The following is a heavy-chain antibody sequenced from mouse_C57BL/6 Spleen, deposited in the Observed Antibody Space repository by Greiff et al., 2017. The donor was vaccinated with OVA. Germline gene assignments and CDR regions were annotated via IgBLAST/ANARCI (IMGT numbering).Heavy chain of an antibody. CDR3: ARGGGSDYFDY. CDR2: IDPSDSET. V-gene: IGHV1-52*01. Sequence: VKLQESGAELVRPGSSVKLSCKASGYTFTSYWMHWVKQRPIQGLEWIGNIDPSDSETHYNQKFKDKATLTVDKSSSTAYMQLSSLTSEDSAVYYCARGGGSDYFDYWGQGTTLTVSS. D-gene: IGHD1-1*01. J-gene: IGHJ2*01. CDR1: GYTFTSYW.